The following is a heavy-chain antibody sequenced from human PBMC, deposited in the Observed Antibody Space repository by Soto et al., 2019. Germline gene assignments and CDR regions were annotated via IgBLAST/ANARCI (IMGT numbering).Heavy chain of an antibody. V-gene: IGHV1-18*01. Sequence: ASVKVSCKTSGYIFTAYGLAWLRQAPGQRPEWMGWVSTNDDRTNYAQKFQGRVTMTTDRSTTTTSMELRNLRPDDTAVYYCARELNTESSAYYSFAFWGQGTLVTVSS. J-gene: IGHJ4*02. D-gene: IGHD3-22*01. CDR3: ARELNTESSAYYSFAF. CDR2: VSTNDDRT. CDR1: GYIFTAYG.